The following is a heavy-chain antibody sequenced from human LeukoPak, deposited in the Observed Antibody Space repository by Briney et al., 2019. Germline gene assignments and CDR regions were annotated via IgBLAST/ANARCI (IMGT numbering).Heavy chain of an antibody. CDR2: ISGDGVST. CDR1: GLPIADFA. CDR3: ARESGKFDY. V-gene: IGHV3-43*02. J-gene: IGHJ4*02. Sequence: PGGCLRLSCVASGLPIADFAMHWVRPAPGKGLEWVSLISGDGVSTFYADSVKGRFSISRDNSKNSLSLEMNSLRTEDTAMYYCARESGKFDYWGQGTLVAVSS.